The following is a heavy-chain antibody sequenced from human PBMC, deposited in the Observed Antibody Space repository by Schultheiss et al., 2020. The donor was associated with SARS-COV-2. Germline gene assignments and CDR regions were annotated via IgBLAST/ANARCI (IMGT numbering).Heavy chain of an antibody. CDR1: GYSISSGGYY. CDR3: ARGFHYDSSGGFDH. V-gene: IGHV4-31*11. J-gene: IGHJ4*02. D-gene: IGHD3-22*01. Sequence: SETLSLTCGVSGYSISSGGYYWSWIRQHPGKGLEWIGYIYYSGSTYYNPSLKSRVTISVDTSKNQFSLKLSSVSAADTAVYYCARGFHYDSSGGFDHWGQGTLVTVSS. CDR2: IYYSGST.